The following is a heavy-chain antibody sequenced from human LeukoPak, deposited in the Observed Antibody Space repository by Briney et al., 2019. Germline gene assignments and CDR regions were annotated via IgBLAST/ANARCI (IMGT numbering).Heavy chain of an antibody. Sequence: GASVKVSCKVSGYTLTELSMHWVRQAPGKGLEWMGGFDPEDGETIYAQKFQGRVTMTEDTSTDTAYMELSSLRSEDTAVYYCATSFRFSEWHPLDLWGQGTLVTVSS. J-gene: IGHJ5*02. D-gene: IGHD3-3*01. V-gene: IGHV1-24*01. CDR2: FDPEDGET. CDR3: ATSFRFSEWHPLDL. CDR1: GYTLTELS.